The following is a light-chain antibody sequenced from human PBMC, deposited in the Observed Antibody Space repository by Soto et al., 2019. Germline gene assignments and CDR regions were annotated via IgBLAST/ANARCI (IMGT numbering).Light chain of an antibody. CDR2: AAS. V-gene: IGKV1-39*01. J-gene: IGKJ1*01. CDR3: QQTTSFPRT. CDR1: QSISRY. Sequence: DIQMTQSPSSLSASVGDSVTISCRASQSISRYLNWYQQRPGKAPNLLIYAASSLQSGVPSRFSGSGSGTEFTLTINSLQPEDIATYYCQQTTSFPRTFGQGTKVDIK.